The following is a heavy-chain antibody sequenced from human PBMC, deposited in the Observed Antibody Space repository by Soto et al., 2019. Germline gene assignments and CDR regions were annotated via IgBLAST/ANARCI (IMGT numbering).Heavy chain of an antibody. CDR2: IYYSGST. Sequence: SETLSLTCTVSGGSISSGDYYWSWIRQPPGKGLEWIGYIYYSGSTYYNPSLKSRVTISVDTSKNQFSLKLSSVTAADTAVYYCARENGDFWSGYFQNYGMDVWGQGTTVTVSS. CDR1: GGSISSGDYY. CDR3: ARENGDFWSGYFQNYGMDV. D-gene: IGHD3-3*01. V-gene: IGHV4-30-4*01. J-gene: IGHJ6*02.